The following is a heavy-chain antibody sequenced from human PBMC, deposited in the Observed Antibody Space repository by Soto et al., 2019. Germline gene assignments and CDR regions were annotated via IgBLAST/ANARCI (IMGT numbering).Heavy chain of an antibody. Sequence: SETLSLTCAVYGGSFTDYYWTWIRQPPGKGLEWIGEIHHSGSTNYNPSLKSRVTISVDTSKNQFSLKLSSVTAADTAVYYCATTKTDDYGDYVVYWGQGTLVTVSS. V-gene: IGHV4-34*01. D-gene: IGHD4-17*01. CDR3: ATTKTDDYGDYVVY. J-gene: IGHJ4*02. CDR1: GGSFTDYY. CDR2: IHHSGST.